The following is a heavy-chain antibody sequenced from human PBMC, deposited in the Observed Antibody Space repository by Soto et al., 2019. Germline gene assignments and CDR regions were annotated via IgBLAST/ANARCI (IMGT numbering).Heavy chain of an antibody. J-gene: IGHJ5*02. CDR3: ARDQGRTVTRGDWFDP. V-gene: IGHV3-30-3*01. CDR2: ISYDGSDI. CDR1: GFMFSTYA. D-gene: IGHD4-4*01. Sequence: GVSLRLSCAASGFMFSTYAMHWVRQAPGKGLEWVAVISYDGSDIYYGDSGKGRFTISRDNSRNTLYLEMNSLQTEDTAVFYCARDQGRTVTRGDWFDPWGKGPLVTVSS.